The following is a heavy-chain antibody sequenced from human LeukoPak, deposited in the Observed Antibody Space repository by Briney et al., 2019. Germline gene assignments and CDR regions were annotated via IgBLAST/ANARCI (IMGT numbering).Heavy chain of an antibody. D-gene: IGHD3-16*02. V-gene: IGHV4-39*07. CDR2: IYHSGTT. CDR3: ARDPLLYDYIWGNYRYTGTPDY. CDR1: GGSISSYY. J-gene: IGHJ4*02. Sequence: PSETLSLTCTVSGGSISSYYWSWIRQPPGKGLEWIASIYHSGTTYYNPSLKSRVTISVDTSKNQFSLNLRSVTAADTALYYCARDPLLYDYIWGNYRYTGTPDYWGQGTLVTVSS.